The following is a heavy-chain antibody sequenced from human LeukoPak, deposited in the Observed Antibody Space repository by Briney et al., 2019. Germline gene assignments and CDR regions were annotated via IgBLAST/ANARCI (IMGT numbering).Heavy chain of an antibody. CDR1: DYTFTNYG. V-gene: IGHV1-18*01. CDR3: ARDLLDFWSAPAYLDY. Sequence: ASVKVSCKTSDYTFTNYGISWVQQAPGQGLEWMGWISTYDGNTDFVQKFQGRLIMTKDTVTNTTYMELTGLRSDDTAVYYCARDLLDFWSAPAYLDYWGQGTLVTVSS. CDR2: ISTYDGNT. J-gene: IGHJ4*02. D-gene: IGHD3-3*01.